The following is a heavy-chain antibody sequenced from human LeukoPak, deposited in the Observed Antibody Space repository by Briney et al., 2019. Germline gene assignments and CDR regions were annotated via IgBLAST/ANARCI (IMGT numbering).Heavy chain of an antibody. V-gene: IGHV3-23*01. CDR3: AKDPEALVVGGPDY. CDR2: ISGSGGST. J-gene: IGHJ4*02. D-gene: IGHD3-22*01. Sequence: GGSLRLSCAASGFTFSSYAMSWVRQAPGKGLEWVSAISGSGGSTYYADSVKGRFTISRDNSKSTLYLQMNSLRAEDTAVYYCAKDPEALVVGGPDYWGQGTLVTVSS. CDR1: GFTFSSYA.